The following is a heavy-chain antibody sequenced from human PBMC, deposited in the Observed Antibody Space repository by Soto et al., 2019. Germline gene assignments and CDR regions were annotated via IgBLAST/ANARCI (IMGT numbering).Heavy chain of an antibody. D-gene: IGHD3-10*01. Sequence: SGGSFNSYAMHWVRQAPGKGLEWVAVISYDGSSKYYADSVKGRFTISRDNSKNTLYLQMNSLRAEDTAVYYCARDGSGSSYYYYGMDVWGQGTTVTV. CDR3: ARDGSGSSYYYYGMDV. CDR1: GGSFNSYA. CDR2: ISYDGSSK. V-gene: IGHV3-30-3*01. J-gene: IGHJ6*02.